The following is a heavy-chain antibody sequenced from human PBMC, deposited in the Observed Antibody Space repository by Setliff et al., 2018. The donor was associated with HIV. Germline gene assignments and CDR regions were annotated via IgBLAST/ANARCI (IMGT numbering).Heavy chain of an antibody. CDR1: GFTFSTHW. CDR2: INPDGSEN. V-gene: IGHV3-7*01. D-gene: IGHD2-15*01. J-gene: IGHJ4*02. CDR3: ARDLRSSHGSPNYFDY. Sequence: GESLKISCAASGFTFSTHWMSWVRQAPGKGLDWVANINPDGSENHYVDSVKGRFTISRDNAKNSLYLEMNSLRAEETAVYYCARDLRSSHGSPNYFDYWGRGALVTVSS.